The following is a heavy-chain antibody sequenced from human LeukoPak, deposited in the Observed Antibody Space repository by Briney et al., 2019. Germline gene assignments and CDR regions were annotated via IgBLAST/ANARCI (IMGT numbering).Heavy chain of an antibody. CDR3: AKWRRGGWSLDY. CDR2: IYSGGST. V-gene: IGHV3-66*01. Sequence: PGGSLRLSCAASEFSVGSNYMTRVRQAPGKGLEWVSLIYSGGSTYYADSVKGRFTISRDNFKNTLYLQMNSLRAEDTAVYYCAKWRRGGWSLDYWGQGTLVTVSS. D-gene: IGHD6-19*01. CDR1: EFSVGSNY. J-gene: IGHJ4*02.